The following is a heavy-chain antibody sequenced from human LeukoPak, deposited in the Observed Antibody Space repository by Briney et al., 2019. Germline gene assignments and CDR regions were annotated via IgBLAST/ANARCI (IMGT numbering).Heavy chain of an antibody. V-gene: IGHV4-59*01. CDR3: ARVRHYDYVWGSYRYPYGMDV. CDR1: GGSISSYY. CDR2: IYYSGST. D-gene: IGHD3-16*02. J-gene: IGHJ6*02. Sequence: SETLSLTCTVSGGSISSYYWSWIRQPPGKGLEWIGYIYYSGSTNHNPSLKSRVAISVDTSKNQFSLKLSSVTAADTAVYYCARVRHYDYVWGSYRYPYGMDVWGQGTTVTVSS.